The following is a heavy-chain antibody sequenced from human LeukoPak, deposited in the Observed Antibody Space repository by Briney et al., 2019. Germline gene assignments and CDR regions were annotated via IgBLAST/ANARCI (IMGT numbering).Heavy chain of an antibody. D-gene: IGHD5-18*01. CDR3: ARTRYTSLVLGMDV. J-gene: IGHJ6*02. CDR1: GGSISNHY. CDR2: VYYRGNS. V-gene: IGHV4-59*08. Sequence: PSETLSLTCTVSGGSISNHYWSWIRQPPGEGLEWIGYVYYRGNSFYNPSLKSRVTISVDTSKNQFSLKLSSVTAADTAVYFCARTRYTSLVLGMDVWGQGTTVTISS.